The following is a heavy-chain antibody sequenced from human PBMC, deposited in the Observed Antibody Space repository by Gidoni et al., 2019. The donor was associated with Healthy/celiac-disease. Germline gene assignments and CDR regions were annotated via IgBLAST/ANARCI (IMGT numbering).Heavy chain of an antibody. CDR3: AAEYSSSSLNY. J-gene: IGHJ4*02. V-gene: IGHV3-30*01. CDR2: ISYDGSNK. D-gene: IGHD6-6*01. CDR1: GFTFSSYA. Sequence: QVQLVESGGGVVQPGRSLRLSCAASGFTFSSYAMHWVRQAPGKGLEWVAVISYDGSNKYYADSVKGRFTISRDNSKNTLYLQMNSLRAEDTAVYYCAAEYSSSSLNYWGQGTLVTVSS.